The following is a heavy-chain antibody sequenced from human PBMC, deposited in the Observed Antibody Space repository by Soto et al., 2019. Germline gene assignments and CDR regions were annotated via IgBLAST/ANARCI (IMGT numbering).Heavy chain of an antibody. CDR2: IWYDGSNK. J-gene: IGHJ6*01. D-gene: IGHD2-2*02. CDR3: VRDFQLLYTWDGMDV. CDR1: GFTFSSYG. V-gene: IGHV3-33*01. Sequence: SLRLSCAASGFTFSSYGMHWVRQAPGKGLEWVAVIWYDGSNKYYADSVKGRFTISRDNSKNTLYLQMNSLRAEDTAVYYCVRDFQLLYTWDGMDVWGQGTKVTVSS.